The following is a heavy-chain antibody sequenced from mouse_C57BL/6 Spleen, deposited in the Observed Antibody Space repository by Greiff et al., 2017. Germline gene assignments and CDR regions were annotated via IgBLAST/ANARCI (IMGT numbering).Heavy chain of an antibody. CDR2: FYPGSGSI. D-gene: IGHD1-1*01. CDR1: GYTFTEYT. J-gene: IGHJ4*01. Sequence: VKLVESGAELVKPGASVKLSCKASGYTFTEYTIHWVKQRSGQGLEWIGWFYPGSGSIKYNEKFKDKATLTADKSSSTVYMELSRLTSEDSAVYFCARHEIDYGSSWNYAMDYWGQGTSVTVSS. V-gene: IGHV1-62-2*01. CDR3: ARHEIDYGSSWNYAMDY.